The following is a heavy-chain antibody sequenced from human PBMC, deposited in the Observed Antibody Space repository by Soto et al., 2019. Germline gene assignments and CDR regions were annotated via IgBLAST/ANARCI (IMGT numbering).Heavy chain of an antibody. V-gene: IGHV4-59*01. J-gene: IGHJ5*02. Sequence: SETLSLTCSVSGGSINSYYWSWMRQPPGKGLEWIGYIFYSGRSGSTNYNPSLKSRVTISVDTSKNQFSLKVSSVTAADTAGYYCAKTALGWLDPWGQGTLVTVSS. CDR3: AKTALGWLDP. D-gene: IGHD2-21*02. CDR1: GGSINSYY. CDR2: IFYSGRSGST.